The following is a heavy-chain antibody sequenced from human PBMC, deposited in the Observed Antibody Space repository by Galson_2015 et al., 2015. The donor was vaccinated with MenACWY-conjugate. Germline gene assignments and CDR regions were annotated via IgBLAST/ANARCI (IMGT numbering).Heavy chain of an antibody. V-gene: IGHV3-30*04. CDR1: GFSFSSYD. D-gene: IGHD1-26*01. J-gene: IGHJ6*02. Sequence: SLRLSCAASGFSFSSYDMHWVRQAPGKGLDWVAVISYDGSNKYYADSVKGPFTISRDKNTLYLEMISLRGEDTAVYYCARVYSGSPDFGMAVWGQGTTVTVSS. CDR2: ISYDGSNK. CDR3: ARVYSGSPDFGMAV.